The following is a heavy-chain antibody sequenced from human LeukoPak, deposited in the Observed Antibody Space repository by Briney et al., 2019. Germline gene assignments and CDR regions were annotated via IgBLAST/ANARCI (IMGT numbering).Heavy chain of an antibody. Sequence: PGGSLRLSCAASGFTFSSYAMHWVRQAPGKGLEWVAVISYDGSNKYYADSVKGRFTISRDNSKNTLYLQMNSLRAEDTAVYYCAREATYDLYYMDVWGKGTTVTVSS. CDR2: ISYDGSNK. CDR3: AREATYDLYYMDV. CDR1: GFTFSSYA. D-gene: IGHD3-22*01. J-gene: IGHJ6*03. V-gene: IGHV3-30-3*01.